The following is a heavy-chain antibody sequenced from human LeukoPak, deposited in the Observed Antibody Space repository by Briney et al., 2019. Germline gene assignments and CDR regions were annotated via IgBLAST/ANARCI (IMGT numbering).Heavy chain of an antibody. J-gene: IGHJ4*02. Sequence: AGGSLRLSCAASGFTFDDYAMHWVRQAPGKGLEWVSGISWNSGSIGYADSVKGRFTISRDNAKNSLYLQMNSPRAEDMALYYCAKDRRVAAATPLWDWGQGTLVTVSS. CDR3: AKDRRVAAATPLWD. V-gene: IGHV3-9*03. CDR2: ISWNSGSI. CDR1: GFTFDDYA. D-gene: IGHD6-13*01.